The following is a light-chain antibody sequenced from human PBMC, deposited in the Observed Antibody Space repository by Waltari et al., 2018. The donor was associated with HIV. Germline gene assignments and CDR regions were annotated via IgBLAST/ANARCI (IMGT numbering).Light chain of an antibody. CDR2: RNN. CDR1: SSN. Sequence: QSVLTQPPSASGTPGQRVTISCSGSSSNVHWYQKLPGTAPKLLIFRNNQRASGGPDRFSGSTSGTSASLVISGLRSEDEADYYCATWADRPSGPVVFGGGTKVTVL. J-gene: IGLJ2*01. CDR3: ATWADRPSGPVV. V-gene: IGLV1-47*01.